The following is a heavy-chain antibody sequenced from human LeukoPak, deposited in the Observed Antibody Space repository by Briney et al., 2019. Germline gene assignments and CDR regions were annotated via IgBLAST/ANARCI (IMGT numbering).Heavy chain of an antibody. CDR3: AAARSSSPPGDFAY. CDR2: IYPGDSDT. V-gene: IGHV5-51*01. CDR1: RYIFSNYG. Sequence: GESLKISFKRSRYIFSNYGIGCVRQMPGKGLEWMGIIYPGDSDTRYRPSFQGQVTISVDKSISTAYLQWSSLKASDSAMYYCAAARSSSPPGDFAYWGQGTLVTVSS. J-gene: IGHJ4*02. D-gene: IGHD2-15*01.